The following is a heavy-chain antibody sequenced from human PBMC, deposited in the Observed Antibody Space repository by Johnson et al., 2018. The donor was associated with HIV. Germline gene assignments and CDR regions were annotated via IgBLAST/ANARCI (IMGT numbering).Heavy chain of an antibody. V-gene: IGHV3-23*04. D-gene: IGHD3-22*01. Sequence: VQLVESGGGVVQPGGSLRLSCAAFGFTFSYYGMHWVRQAPGKGLEWVSALSGSDDSTYYADSVKGLFTISRDNSKNTLYLQMNSLRGEDSAVYYCVRDLGTVVILSDAFDVWGQGTVVTVSS. J-gene: IGHJ3*01. CDR2: LSGSDDST. CDR1: GFTFSYYG. CDR3: VRDLGTVVILSDAFDV.